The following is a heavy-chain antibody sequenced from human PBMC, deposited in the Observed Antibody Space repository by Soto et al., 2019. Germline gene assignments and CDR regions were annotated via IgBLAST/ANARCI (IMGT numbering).Heavy chain of an antibody. CDR1: GGSISSSNW. CDR3: AVGVIVVVAATGGNWFDP. V-gene: IGHV4-4*02. J-gene: IGHJ5*02. Sequence: SETLSLTCAVSGGSISSSNWWSWVRQPPGKGLEWIGEIYHSGSTNYNPSLKSRVTISVDKSKNQFSLKLSSVTAADTAVYYCAVGVIVVVAATGGNWFDPWGQGTLVTVSS. D-gene: IGHD2-15*01. CDR2: IYHSGST.